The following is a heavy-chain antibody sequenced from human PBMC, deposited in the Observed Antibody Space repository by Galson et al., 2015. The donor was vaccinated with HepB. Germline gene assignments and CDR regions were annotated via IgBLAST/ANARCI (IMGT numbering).Heavy chain of an antibody. CDR3: ARVIKGDYYDSSGYHHSHAFDI. CDR1: GGTFSSYA. D-gene: IGHD3-22*01. Sequence: SVKVSCKASGGTFSSYAISWVRQAPGQGLEWMGRIIPILGIANYAQKFQGRVTITADKSTSTAYMELSSLRSEDTAVYYCARVIKGDYYDSSGYHHSHAFDIWGQGTMVTVSS. V-gene: IGHV1-69*04. J-gene: IGHJ3*02. CDR2: IIPILGIA.